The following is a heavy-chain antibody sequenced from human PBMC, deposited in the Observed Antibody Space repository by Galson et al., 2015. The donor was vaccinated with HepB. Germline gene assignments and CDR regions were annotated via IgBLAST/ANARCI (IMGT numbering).Heavy chain of an antibody. CDR2: ISAYNGNT. D-gene: IGHD1-26*01. CDR1: GYTFTSYG. CDR3: AADGGSYYNYYYYMDV. Sequence: CKASGYTFTSYGISWVRQAPGQGLEWMGWISAYNGNTNYAQKLQGRVTITRDMSTSTAYMELSSLRSEDTAVYYCAADGGSYYNYYYYMDVWGKGTTVTVSS. J-gene: IGHJ6*03. V-gene: IGHV1-18*01.